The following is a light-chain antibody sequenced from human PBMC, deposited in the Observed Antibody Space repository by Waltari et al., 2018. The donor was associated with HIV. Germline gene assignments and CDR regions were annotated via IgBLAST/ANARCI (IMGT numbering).Light chain of an antibody. V-gene: IGKV3-11*01. CDR2: DAS. J-gene: IGKJ4*01. Sequence: TVLTQSPATLSLSPGERATLSCRASQSVGNFFAWYQHKPGQAPRLLIHDASDRATGVPARFSGSGSGTDFTLTISSLEPEDFAVYYCQQRFNLVSFGGGTKVEIK. CDR1: QSVGNF. CDR3: QQRFNLVS.